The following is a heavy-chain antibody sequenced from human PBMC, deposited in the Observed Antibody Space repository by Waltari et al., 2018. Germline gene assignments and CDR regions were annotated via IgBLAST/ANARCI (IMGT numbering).Heavy chain of an antibody. D-gene: IGHD2-15*01. V-gene: IGHV1-69*08. CDR2: IIPIFGTA. CDR3: ARDLAGSGGRADYYYGMDV. J-gene: IGHJ6*02. CDR1: GGTFSSYA. Sequence: QVQLVQSGAEVKKPGSSVKVSCKASGGTFSSYAISWVRQAPGQGLEWMGRIIPIFGTANYAQKFQGRVTITADKSTSTAYMELSSLRSEDTAVYYCARDLAGSGGRADYYYGMDVWGQGTTVTVSS.